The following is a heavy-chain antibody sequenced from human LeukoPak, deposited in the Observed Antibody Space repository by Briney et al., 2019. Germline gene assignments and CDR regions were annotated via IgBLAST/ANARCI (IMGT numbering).Heavy chain of an antibody. CDR2: INWNGDST. V-gene: IGHV3-20*04. J-gene: IGHJ3*01. D-gene: IGHD3-22*01. CDR1: GFTFDDYG. Sequence: GGSLRLSCAASGFTFDDYGMSWVRQAPGKGLEWVSGINWNGDSTGYADSVKGRFTISRDNAKNSLYLQMNSLRAEDTALYYCASARDSSSDAFDVWGQGTMVTVSS. CDR3: ASARDSSSDAFDV.